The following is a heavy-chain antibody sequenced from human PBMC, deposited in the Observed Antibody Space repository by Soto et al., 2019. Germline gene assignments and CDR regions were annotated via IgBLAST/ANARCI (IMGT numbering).Heavy chain of an antibody. V-gene: IGHV1-69*01. D-gene: IGHD3-22*01. Sequence: QVQLVQSGAEVKKPGSSVTVSCKASGGTFSRYTITWVRQAPGQGLEWMGGITPMFGTTNYAQKFQGRVTITTDESTSTAYMELSSLRPEDTAMYYCARDGTLYDSGAYYYLYWGQGTLVTVSS. CDR2: ITPMFGTT. CDR3: ARDGTLYDSGAYYYLY. CDR1: GGTFSRYT. J-gene: IGHJ4*02.